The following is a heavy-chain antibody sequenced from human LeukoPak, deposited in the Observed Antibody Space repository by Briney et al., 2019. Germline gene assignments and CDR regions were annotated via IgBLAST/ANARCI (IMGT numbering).Heavy chain of an antibody. CDR2: MNPNSGNP. V-gene: IGHV1-8*03. CDR3: AKGPASGDS. J-gene: IGHJ5*01. Sequence: GASVNVSCKASGYTFTSYDINWVRQAPGQGLEWMGWMNPNSGNPAYAQEFQGRATVSGNISISTAYLELRSLKSEDTAVYYCAKGPASGDSWGQGTLVTVSS. D-gene: IGHD3-10*01. CDR1: GYTFTSYD.